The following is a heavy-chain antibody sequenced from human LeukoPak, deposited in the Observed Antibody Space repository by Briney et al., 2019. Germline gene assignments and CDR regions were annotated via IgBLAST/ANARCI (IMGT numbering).Heavy chain of an antibody. CDR3: ARRGLDSCSGGSCSTYYFDY. J-gene: IGHJ4*02. D-gene: IGHD2-15*01. Sequence: SETLSLTCTVSGGSSSSYYWSWIRQSPGKGLEWIGYIYYSGSTNYNPSLKSRVTISVDTSKNQFSLKLSSVTAADTAVYYCARRGLDSCSGGSCSTYYFDYWGQGTLVTVSS. CDR1: GGSSSSYY. CDR2: IYYSGST. V-gene: IGHV4-59*08.